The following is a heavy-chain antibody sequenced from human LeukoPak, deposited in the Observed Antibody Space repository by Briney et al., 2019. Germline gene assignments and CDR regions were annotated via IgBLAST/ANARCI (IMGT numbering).Heavy chain of an antibody. CDR3: ARGIAVAGQSYYYYYGMDV. V-gene: IGHV4-34*01. CDR1: GGSFSGYY. D-gene: IGHD6-19*01. Sequence: PSETLSLTCAVYGGSFSGYYWSWIRQPPGKGLEWIGEINHSGSTNYNPSLKSRVTISVDTSKNQFSLKLSSVTAADTAVYYCARGIAVAGQSYYYYYGMDVWGQGTTVTVSS. J-gene: IGHJ6*02. CDR2: INHSGST.